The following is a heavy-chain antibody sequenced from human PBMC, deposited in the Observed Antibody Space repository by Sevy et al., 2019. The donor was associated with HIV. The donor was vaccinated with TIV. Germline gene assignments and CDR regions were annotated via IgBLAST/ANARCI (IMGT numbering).Heavy chain of an antibody. J-gene: IGHJ4*02. Sequence: GGSLRLSCAASGFTFSSYWMSWVRQAPGKGLEWVATIKQDGSEKYYVDSVKGRFTISRDNAKNSMYLQMNSMRAEDTAVYYCAGEATEGTENTGDRPNYFDYWGQGTLVTVSS. V-gene: IGHV3-7*03. CDR1: GFTFSSYW. CDR3: AGEATEGTENTGDRPNYFDY. CDR2: IKQDGSEK. D-gene: IGHD7-27*01.